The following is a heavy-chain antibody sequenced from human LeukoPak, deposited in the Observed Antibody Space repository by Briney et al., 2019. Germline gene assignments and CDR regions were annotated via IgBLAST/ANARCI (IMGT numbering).Heavy chain of an antibody. J-gene: IGHJ4*02. V-gene: IGHV3-7*03. CDR3: AKADCGGDCYLVDN. D-gene: IGHD2-21*02. Sequence: PGGSLRLSCAASGFTFSSYAMSWVRQAPGKGLEWVANIRQDGGIKYYVDSVKGRFTVSRDNAQNSLFLQMNSLTPDDTAFYYCAKADCGGDCYLVDNWGQGTLVTVSS. CDR2: IRQDGGIK. CDR1: GFTFSSYA.